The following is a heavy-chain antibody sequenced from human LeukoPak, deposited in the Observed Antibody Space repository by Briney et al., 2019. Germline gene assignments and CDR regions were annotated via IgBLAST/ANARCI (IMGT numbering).Heavy chain of an antibody. D-gene: IGHD2-2*01. CDR2: IHDTGST. CDR3: ARFSSGCSTSSCYLTY. Sequence: SETLSLTCSVSGGSLSSHYWSWIRQPPGKGLELIGHIHDTGSTFYNPSLRGRVTISLDTSNNQFTLKLTSMTAADTAVYYCARFSSGCSTSSCYLTYWGQGTLVTVS. CDR1: GGSLSSHY. V-gene: IGHV4-59*11. J-gene: IGHJ4*02.